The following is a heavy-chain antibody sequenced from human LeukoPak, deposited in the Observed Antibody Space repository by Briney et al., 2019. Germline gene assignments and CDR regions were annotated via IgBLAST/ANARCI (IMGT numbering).Heavy chain of an antibody. D-gene: IGHD3-16*02. CDR3: ARGHLSDYYGMNV. CDR2: IYSGGSG. Sequence: PGGSLRLSCAASGCTVSSNYMSWVRQAPGKGLEWVSVIYSGGSGNYADSVKGRFTISRDNSKNTLYLQMNSLRAEDTAVYYCARGHLSDYYGMNVWGQGTTVTVSS. J-gene: IGHJ6*02. V-gene: IGHV3-53*01. CDR1: GCTVSSNY.